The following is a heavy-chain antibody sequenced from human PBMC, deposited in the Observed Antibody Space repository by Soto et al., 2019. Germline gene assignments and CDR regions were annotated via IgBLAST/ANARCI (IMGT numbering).Heavy chain of an antibody. J-gene: IGHJ4*02. Sequence: LSLTCNVSGGSISGYYWSWIRQAPGKGLQWIWYIFHSGSTSYNPSLRSRVTISVDTSKNQFSLKLNSVPAADTAVYYCAKVRGYASGWRYFDYWGQGTLVTVSS. D-gene: IGHD5-18*01. CDR2: IFHSGST. V-gene: IGHV4-59*01. CDR3: AKVRGYASGWRYFDY. CDR1: GGSISGYY.